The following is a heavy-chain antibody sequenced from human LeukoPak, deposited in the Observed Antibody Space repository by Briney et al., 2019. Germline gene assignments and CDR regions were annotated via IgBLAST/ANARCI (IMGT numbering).Heavy chain of an antibody. V-gene: IGHV1-2*02. Sequence: ASVKVSCKASGYTFTGYYMHWVRQAPGQGLEWMGWINPNSGGINYAQKFQGRVTMTRDTSISTAYMELSRLRSDDTAVYYCARRYCSSTSCRNMDVWGKGTTVTVSS. D-gene: IGHD2-2*01. CDR2: INPNSGGI. CDR3: ARRYCSSTSCRNMDV. J-gene: IGHJ6*03. CDR1: GYTFTGYY.